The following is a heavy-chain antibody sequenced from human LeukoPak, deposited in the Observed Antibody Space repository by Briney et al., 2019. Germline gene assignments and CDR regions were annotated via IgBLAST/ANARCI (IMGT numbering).Heavy chain of an antibody. CDR3: ARDRAYDDYAHRYFDL. CDR1: GFTISKYG. J-gene: IGHJ2*01. D-gene: IGHD4-17*01. V-gene: IGHV3-33*01. Sequence: GGSLRLSCAASGFTISKYGMQWVRQAPGKGLGWVAVIWHDGSKNSYTDSVQGRFTISRDNPQNTLYLQMNSLRAEDTAVYYCARDRAYDDYAHRYFDLWGRGTLVTVSS. CDR2: IWHDGSKN.